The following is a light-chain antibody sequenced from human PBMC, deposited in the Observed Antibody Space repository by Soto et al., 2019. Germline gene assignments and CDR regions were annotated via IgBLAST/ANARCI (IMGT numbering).Light chain of an antibody. CDR3: QQYNTYSWT. J-gene: IGKJ1*01. V-gene: IGKV1-5*01. Sequence: DIEMSQSPSSLSASVGDRVTITCRARQSLNRWLAWYQQKPGKAPKLLIYDDSRLQSGVPSRFSGSGSGTEFALTISSLQPDDFSTYDCQQYNTYSWTFGPGTKVELK. CDR1: QSLNRW. CDR2: DDS.